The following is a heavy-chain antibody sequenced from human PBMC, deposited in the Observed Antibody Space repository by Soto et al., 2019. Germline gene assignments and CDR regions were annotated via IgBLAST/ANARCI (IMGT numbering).Heavy chain of an antibody. CDR2: ISSSSGYI. V-gene: IGHV3-21*01. D-gene: IGHD5-18*01. CDR3: ARVRSYSYGQGYGMDV. J-gene: IGHJ6*02. CDR1: GFTFSTSS. Sequence: EVQLVESGGGLVKPGGSLRLSCAASGFTFSTSSMNWVRQAPGKGLEWVSSISSSSGYIYYADSVKGRFTISRDDAKNSLSLQMNSLRAEDTAVYYCARVRSYSYGQGYGMDVWGQGTTVTVSS.